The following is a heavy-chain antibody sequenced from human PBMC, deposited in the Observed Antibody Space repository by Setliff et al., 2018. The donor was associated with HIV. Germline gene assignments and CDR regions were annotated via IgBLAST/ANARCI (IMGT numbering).Heavy chain of an antibody. CDR3: AREFDTMTQVVDY. Sequence: SSETLSLTCTVSGGSISTSTYYWGWIRQPPGKGLEWIGNIYYSGSTYYNPSLKYRVTISLDSSKNQFSLKLRSVAAADTAVYFCAREFDTMTQVVDYWGQGILVTVSS. J-gene: IGHJ4*02. CDR1: GGSISTSTYY. D-gene: IGHD3-22*01. CDR2: IYYSGST. V-gene: IGHV4-39*07.